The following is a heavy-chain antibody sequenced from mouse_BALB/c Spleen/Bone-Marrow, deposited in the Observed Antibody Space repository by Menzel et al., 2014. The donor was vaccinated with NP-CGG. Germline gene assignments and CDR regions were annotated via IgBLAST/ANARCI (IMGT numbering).Heavy chain of an antibody. D-gene: IGHD1-1*01. V-gene: IGHV1-9*01. CDR2: ILPGSGTA. CDR1: GYTFSNYW. Sequence: VQLVESGAELMKPGASVKISCKATGYTFSNYWIDWVKQRPGHGLEWIGEILPGSGTANYNEKFKGKATFTADTSSSTAYMQLSSLTSEDSALYYCARASVVPYYFDFWGQGTTLTVSS. CDR3: ARASVVPYYFDF. J-gene: IGHJ2*01.